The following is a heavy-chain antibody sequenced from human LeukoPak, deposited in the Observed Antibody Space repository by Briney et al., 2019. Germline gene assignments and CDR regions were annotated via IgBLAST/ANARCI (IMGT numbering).Heavy chain of an antibody. CDR3: ARADYYGWAFDY. D-gene: IGHD3-10*01. CDR1: GFTFSSYC. J-gene: IGHJ4*02. CDR2: ISSSSRYI. V-gene: IGHV3-21*01. Sequence: PGGSLRLSCAASGFTFSSYCMNSARQAPGKGLEWVSSISSSSRYIYYADSVKGRFTIYRDNAKNSLYLQMNSLRAEDTAVYYCARADYYGWAFDYWGQGTLVTVSS.